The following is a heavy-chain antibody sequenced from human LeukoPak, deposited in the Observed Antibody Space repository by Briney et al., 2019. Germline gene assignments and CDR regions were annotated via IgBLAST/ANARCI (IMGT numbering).Heavy chain of an antibody. Sequence: GGSLRLSCAASGFTFSSYGMSWVRQAPGKGLEWVSGISGSSDSIKYADSVKGRLTISRDNSKNTLYLQMSSLRADDTAVYYCAKHHLWGENKRGFDYWGQGTLVTVSS. V-gene: IGHV3-23*01. D-gene: IGHD3-16*01. J-gene: IGHJ4*02. CDR1: GFTFSSYG. CDR3: AKHHLWGENKRGFDY. CDR2: ISGSSDSI.